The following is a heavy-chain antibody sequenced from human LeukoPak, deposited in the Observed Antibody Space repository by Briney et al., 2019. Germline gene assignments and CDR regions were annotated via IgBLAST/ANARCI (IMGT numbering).Heavy chain of an antibody. Sequence: SETLSLTCTVSGGSISSNSYFWGWIRQPPGKGLEWIGEINHSGSTNYNPSLKSRVTISVDTSKNQFSLKLSSVTAADTAVYYCTSGGFGGDDGRFVDYWGQGTLVTVSS. CDR3: TSGGFGGDDGRFVDY. V-gene: IGHV4-39*07. CDR2: INHSGST. CDR1: GGSISSNSYF. J-gene: IGHJ4*02. D-gene: IGHD2-21*02.